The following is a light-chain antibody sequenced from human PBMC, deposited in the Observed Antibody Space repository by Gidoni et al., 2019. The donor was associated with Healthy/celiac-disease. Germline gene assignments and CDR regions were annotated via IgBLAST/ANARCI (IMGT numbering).Light chain of an antibody. J-gene: IGKJ1*01. CDR3: QPYNNYYRP. CDR1: QSISSW. CDR2: KAS. V-gene: IGKV1-5*03. Sequence: DIQMTQSPSTLSAAVGDRVTITCRSSQSISSWLAWYQRKPGKAPKLLIYKASSLESGVPSRFSGRGSGTEFTLTISSLQPDDFATYYCQPYNNYYRPFXQXTQVEIK.